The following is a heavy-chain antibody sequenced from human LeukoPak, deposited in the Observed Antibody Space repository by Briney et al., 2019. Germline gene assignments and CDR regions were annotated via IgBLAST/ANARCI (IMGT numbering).Heavy chain of an antibody. CDR1: GGSISGSNYY. J-gene: IGHJ6*02. CDR3: NYFGMDV. Sequence: PSETLSLTCTDSGGSISGSNYYWGCIRQTPGKGLEWIGSIYYSGSTYYNPSLKSRVTISVDTSKNQFSLKVASVTAADTAVYYCNYFGMDVWGQGPAVTVSS. V-gene: IGHV4-39*01. CDR2: IYYSGST.